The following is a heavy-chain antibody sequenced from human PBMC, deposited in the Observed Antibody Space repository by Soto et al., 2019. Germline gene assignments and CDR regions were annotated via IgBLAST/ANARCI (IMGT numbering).Heavy chain of an antibody. V-gene: IGHV3-66*01. CDR2: IYSGGGT. CDR3: ARDLPSRVHYYGSGSLDV. D-gene: IGHD3-10*01. J-gene: IGHJ6*02. CDR1: GFTVSTKY. Sequence: EVQLVESGGGLVQPGGSLRLSCAASGFTVSTKYMSWVRQAPGKGLEWVSVIYSGGGTYYADSVKGRFTISTDNSNNTLYLQMTSLRAEDTAVYYCARDLPSRVHYYGSGSLDVWGQGTTVTVSS.